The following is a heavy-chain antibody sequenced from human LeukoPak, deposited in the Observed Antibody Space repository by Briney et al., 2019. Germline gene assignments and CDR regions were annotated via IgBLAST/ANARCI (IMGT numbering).Heavy chain of an antibody. D-gene: IGHD3-16*01. CDR1: GGSISSYY. V-gene: IGHV4-59*08. J-gene: IGHJ6*02. CDR3: ARSSPLDYDPRGMDV. CDR2: IYYSGST. Sequence: SETLSLTCTVSGGSISSYYWSWIRQPPGKELEWIGYIYYSGSTNYNPSLKSRVTISVDTSKNQFSLKLSSVTAADTAVYYCARSSPLDYDPRGMDVWGQGTTVTVSS.